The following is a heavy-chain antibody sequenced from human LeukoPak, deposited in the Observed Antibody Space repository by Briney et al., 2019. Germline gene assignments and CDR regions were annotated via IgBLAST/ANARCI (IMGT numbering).Heavy chain of an antibody. J-gene: IGHJ4*02. CDR2: ISSSGSTI. V-gene: IGHV3-11*01. CDR3: ASPTTRLREGEIFDY. CDR1: GFTFSDYY. D-gene: IGHD4-17*01. Sequence: GGSLRLSCAASGFTFSDYYMSWIRQAPGKGLEWVSYISSSGSTIYYADSVKGRFTISRDNAKNSLYLQINSLRAEDTAVYYCASPTTRLREGEIFDYWGQGTLVTVSS.